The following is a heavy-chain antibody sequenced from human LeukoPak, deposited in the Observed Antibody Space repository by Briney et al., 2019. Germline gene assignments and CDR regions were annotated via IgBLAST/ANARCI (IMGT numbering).Heavy chain of an antibody. D-gene: IGHD3-10*01. CDR1: GFTFSSYG. V-gene: IGHV3-30*18. CDR3: AKFPGDYYGSGLIDY. J-gene: IGHJ4*02. Sequence: GGSLRLSCAASGFTFSSYGMHWVRQAPGKGLEWVAVISYDGSNKYYADSVEGRFTISRDNSKNTLYLQMNSLRAEDTAVYYCAKFPGDYYGSGLIDYWGQGTLVTVSS. CDR2: ISYDGSNK.